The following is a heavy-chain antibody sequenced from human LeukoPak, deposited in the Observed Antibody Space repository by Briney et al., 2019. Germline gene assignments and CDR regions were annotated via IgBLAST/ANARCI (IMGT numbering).Heavy chain of an antibody. V-gene: IGHV5-10-1*01. CDR2: IDPSDSYT. CDR1: GCSFTSYW. Sequence: GESLKISCKGSGCSFTSYWISWVRRMPGKGLEWMGRIDPSDSYTNYSPSFQGHVTISADKSISTAFLQWSSLKASDTAIYYCARVPRGYTYNYFGYWGQGTLVTVSS. D-gene: IGHD5-18*01. CDR3: ARVPRGYTYNYFGY. J-gene: IGHJ4*02.